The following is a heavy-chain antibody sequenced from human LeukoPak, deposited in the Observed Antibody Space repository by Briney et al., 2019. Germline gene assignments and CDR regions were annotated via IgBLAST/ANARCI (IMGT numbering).Heavy chain of an antibody. J-gene: IGHJ4*02. D-gene: IGHD3-10*01. CDR3: ASVDRGWFGVGDY. CDR1: GGSISSSNYY. Sequence: SETLSLTCTVSGGSISSSNYYWGWIRQPPGKGLEWIGSIYYSGSTYYNPSLKSRVTISVDTSKNQFSLKLTPVTAADTAVYCCASVDRGWFGVGDYWGQGTLVTVSS. CDR2: IYYSGST. V-gene: IGHV4-39*01.